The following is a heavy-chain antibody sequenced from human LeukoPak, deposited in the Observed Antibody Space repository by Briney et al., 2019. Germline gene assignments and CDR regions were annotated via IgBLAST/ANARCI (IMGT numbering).Heavy chain of an antibody. Sequence: SETLSLTCTVSGGPISNYYWSWIRQPPGKGLEWIGYIYYSGSTNYNPSLKSRVTISVDTSKNQFSLKLSSVTAADTAVYYCARVRSYYGSVTGKSYYFDYWGQGTLVTVSS. CDR3: ARVRSYYGSVTGKSYYFDY. D-gene: IGHD3-10*01. J-gene: IGHJ4*02. V-gene: IGHV4-59*01. CDR1: GGPISNYY. CDR2: IYYSGST.